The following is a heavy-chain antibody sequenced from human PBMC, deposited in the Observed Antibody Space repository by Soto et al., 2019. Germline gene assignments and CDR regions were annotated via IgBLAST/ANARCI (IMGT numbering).Heavy chain of an antibody. V-gene: IGHV3-74*01. CDR3: VRTSLVVAAATREDY. CDR2: NNSDGSST. Sequence: EVQLVESGGGLVQPGESLRLSCAASGFTFSSYWMHWVRQAPGKGLVWVSRNNSDGSSTSYAGSVKGRFTNSRDNAKNTLYLQMNSLIAEDTAVYYCVRTSLVVAAATREDYWGQGTLVTVSS. D-gene: IGHD2-15*01. J-gene: IGHJ4*02. CDR1: GFTFSSYW.